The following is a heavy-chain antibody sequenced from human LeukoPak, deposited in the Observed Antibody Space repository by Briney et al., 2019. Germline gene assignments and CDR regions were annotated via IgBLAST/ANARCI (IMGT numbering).Heavy chain of an antibody. CDR1: GFTFDDYA. CDR2: ISWNSGSI. J-gene: IGHJ3*02. Sequence: PGGSLRLSCAASGFTFDDYAMHWVRQAPGKGLEWVSGISWNSGSIGYADSVKGRFTISRDNAKNTLYLQMNSLRAEDTAVYYCARPGGSSGYFGYAFDIWGQGTMVTVSS. V-gene: IGHV3-9*01. D-gene: IGHD3-22*01. CDR3: ARPGGSSGYFGYAFDI.